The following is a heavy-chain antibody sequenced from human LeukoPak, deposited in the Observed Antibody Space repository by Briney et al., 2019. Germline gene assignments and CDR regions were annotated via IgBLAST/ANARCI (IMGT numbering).Heavy chain of an antibody. CDR3: ASGYTVTRIDY. CDR2: ISSSGSTI. Sequence: PGGSLRLSCAASGFTFSSYEMNWVRQAPGKGLEWVSYISSSGSTIYYADSVKGRFTISRDNSKNTLYLQMNTLRGEDTAVYYCASGYTVTRIDYWGQGTLVTVSS. D-gene: IGHD4-17*01. CDR1: GFTFSSYE. J-gene: IGHJ4*02. V-gene: IGHV3-48*03.